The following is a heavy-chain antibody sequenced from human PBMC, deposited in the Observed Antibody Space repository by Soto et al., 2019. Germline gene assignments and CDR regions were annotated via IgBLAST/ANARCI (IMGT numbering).Heavy chain of an antibody. Sequence: AAVKFSSKASGYTFTSYGMCWARQAPAQGVEWMGWISAYIGNTNYAQKLQGRVTMTTDTSTSTAYMELRSLRSDDTAVYYCARVYCTNGVCYTYLYESTHAYYHSYMDIWGKGPTVTVSS. D-gene: IGHD2-8*01. CDR3: ARVYCTNGVCYTYLYESTHAYYHSYMDI. J-gene: IGHJ6*03. CDR1: GYTFTSYG. CDR2: ISAYIGNT. V-gene: IGHV1-18*01.